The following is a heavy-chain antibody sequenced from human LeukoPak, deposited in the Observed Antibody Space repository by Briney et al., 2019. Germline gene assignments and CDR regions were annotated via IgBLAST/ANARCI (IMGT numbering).Heavy chain of an antibody. D-gene: IGHD5-18*01. J-gene: IGHJ4*02. Sequence: GGSLRLSCAASGFTFSSYAMHWVRQAPGKGLEWVAVISYDGSNKYYADSVKGRFTISRDNSKNTLYLQMNSLRAEDTAVYYCARVDTAMEYYFDYWGQGTLVTVSS. CDR3: ARVDTAMEYYFDY. V-gene: IGHV3-30-3*01. CDR2: ISYDGSNK. CDR1: GFTFSSYA.